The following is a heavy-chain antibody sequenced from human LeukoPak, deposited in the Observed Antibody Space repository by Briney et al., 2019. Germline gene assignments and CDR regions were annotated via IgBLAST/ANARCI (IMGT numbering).Heavy chain of an antibody. Sequence: GGSLRLSCVAPGFTFSNYDMHWVRQAPGKGLEWVAFIRYDGSDKYYVDSVKGRFTISTDNSRNILYLQMNSLTAEETAVYYCAKNRVGHNYADAFEIWGQGTMVRVCS. CDR2: IRYDGSDK. J-gene: IGHJ3*02. CDR1: GFTFSNYD. CDR3: AKNRVGHNYADAFEI. V-gene: IGHV3-30*02. D-gene: IGHD5-24*01.